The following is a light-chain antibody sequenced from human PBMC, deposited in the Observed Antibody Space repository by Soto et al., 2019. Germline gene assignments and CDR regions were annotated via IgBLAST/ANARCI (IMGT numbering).Light chain of an antibody. CDR3: SSYTSSSTYV. J-gene: IGLJ1*01. Sequence: ALTQPASVSGPPGQSITISCTGTSSGVGGYNYVSWYQQHPGKAPKLMIYEVSNRPPGVSNRFSGSKSGNTASLTISGLQAEDEADYYCSSYTSSSTYVFGTGTKVTVL. CDR1: SSGVGGYNY. CDR2: EVS. V-gene: IGLV2-14*01.